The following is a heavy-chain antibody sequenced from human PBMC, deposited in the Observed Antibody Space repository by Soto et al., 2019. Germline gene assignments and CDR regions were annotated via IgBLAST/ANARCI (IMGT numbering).Heavy chain of an antibody. V-gene: IGHV3-66*01. D-gene: IGHD2-15*01. J-gene: IGHJ3*02. CDR1: GFTVSSNY. Sequence: GGSLRLSCAASGFTVSSNYMSWVRQAPGKGLEWVSVIYSGGSTYYADSVKGRFTISRDNSKNTLYLQMNSLRAEDTAVYYCAREGLGYCSGGRCFPGAFDIWGQGTMVTVAS. CDR2: IYSGGST. CDR3: AREGLGYCSGGRCFPGAFDI.